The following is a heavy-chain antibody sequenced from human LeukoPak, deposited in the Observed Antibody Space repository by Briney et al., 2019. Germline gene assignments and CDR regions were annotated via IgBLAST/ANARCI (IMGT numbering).Heavy chain of an antibody. CDR3: ARDLTHRRNYDNSGYQIVPAF. D-gene: IGHD3-22*01. Sequence: PGGTLRLSCAASGFTFSDYGMSWVRQAPGKGLEWVSTISDGGSITYYADSVKGRFTISRDNSKNTLFLQMSSLRADDTAVYYCARDLTHRRNYDNSGYQIVPAFWGQGTLVTVSS. CDR1: GFTFSDYG. CDR2: ISDGGSIT. V-gene: IGHV3-23*01. J-gene: IGHJ4*02.